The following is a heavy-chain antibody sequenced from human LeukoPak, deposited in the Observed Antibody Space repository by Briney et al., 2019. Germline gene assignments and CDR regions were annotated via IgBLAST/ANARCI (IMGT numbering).Heavy chain of an antibody. CDR3: ARMSSNSWGSFDY. CDR1: GFTVSSNY. V-gene: IGHV3-53*01. D-gene: IGHD6-13*01. CDR2: IYSGGST. J-gene: IGHJ4*02. Sequence: AGGSLRLSCAASGFTVSSNYMSWVRQAPGKGLEWVSVIYSGGSTYYADFVKGRFTISRDIAKNSLYLQMNSLGAEDTAVYYCARMSSNSWGSFDYWGQGTLVTVSS.